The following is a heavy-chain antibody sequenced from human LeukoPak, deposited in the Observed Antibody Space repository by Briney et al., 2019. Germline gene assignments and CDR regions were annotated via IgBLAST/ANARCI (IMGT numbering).Heavy chain of an antibody. D-gene: IGHD4/OR15-4a*01. Sequence: SETLSLTCTVSGGSISSYYWSWIRQPPGKELEWIGYIYYSGSTNYTPSLKSRATISVDTSKNQFSLKLSSVTAADTAVYYCARDPGAYFDYWGQGTLVTVSS. CDR2: IYYSGST. V-gene: IGHV4-59*01. CDR1: GGSISSYY. CDR3: ARDPGAYFDY. J-gene: IGHJ4*02.